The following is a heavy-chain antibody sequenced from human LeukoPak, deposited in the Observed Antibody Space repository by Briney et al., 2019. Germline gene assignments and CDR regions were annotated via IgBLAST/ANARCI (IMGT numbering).Heavy chain of an antibody. CDR2: INPNSGGT. CDR3: ARGGRWLIRNGDFDY. Sequence: ASVKVSCKASGYTFTGYYMHWVRQAPGQGLEWMGRINPNSGGTNYAQKFQGRVTMTRDTSISTAYMELSRLRSDDTAVYYCARGGRWLIRNGDFDYWGQGTLVTVSS. D-gene: IGHD2-8*01. CDR1: GYTFTGYY. J-gene: IGHJ4*02. V-gene: IGHV1-2*06.